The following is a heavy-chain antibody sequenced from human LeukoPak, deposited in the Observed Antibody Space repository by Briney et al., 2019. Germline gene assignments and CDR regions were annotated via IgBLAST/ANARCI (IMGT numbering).Heavy chain of an antibody. CDR1: GYSFTSYW. CDR2: IYPGDSDT. Sequence: GESLKISCKGSGYSFTSYWIGWVRQMPGKGLEWMGIIYPGDSDTRYSPSFQSQVTISADKSISTAYLQWSSLKASDTAMYYCARHEGPPSYDFWSGSKSPYYYMDVWGKGTTVTVSS. CDR3: ARHEGPPSYDFWSGSKSPYYYMDV. V-gene: IGHV5-51*01. J-gene: IGHJ6*03. D-gene: IGHD3-3*01.